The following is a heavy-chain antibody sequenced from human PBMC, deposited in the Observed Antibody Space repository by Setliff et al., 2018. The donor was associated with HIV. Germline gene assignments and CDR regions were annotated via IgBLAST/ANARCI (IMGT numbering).Heavy chain of an antibody. J-gene: IGHJ4*02. CDR3: AHKGPDTLREDFDY. CDR1: GFSLNTPGVG. V-gene: IGHV2-5*02. CDR2: IYWDDDK. D-gene: IGHD2-15*01. Sequence: SGPTLVNPTQTLTLACTFSGFSLNTPGVGVGWIRQPPGKVQEWLALIYWDDDKRYNSSLRARLTITEDTSKNQVVLIMTNMDPLDTATYFCAHKGPDTLREDFDYWGQGTLVTVSS.